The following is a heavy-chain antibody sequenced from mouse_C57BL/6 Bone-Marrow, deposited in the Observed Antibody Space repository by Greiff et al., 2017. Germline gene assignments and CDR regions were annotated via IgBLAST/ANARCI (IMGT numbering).Heavy chain of an antibody. CDR1: GFTFSDSY. CDR3: GRVTPVVAHAMDS. Sequence: EVHLVESEGGLVQPGSSMKLSCTASGFTFSDSYMAWVRQVPEKGLEWVANINYDGSSTYYLDSLKSRFIISRDNAKNILYLQMSSLKSEDTATYYCGRVTPVVAHAMDSRGPGTSVPAFS. V-gene: IGHV5-16*01. J-gene: IGHJ4*01. D-gene: IGHD1-1*01. CDR2: INYDGSST.